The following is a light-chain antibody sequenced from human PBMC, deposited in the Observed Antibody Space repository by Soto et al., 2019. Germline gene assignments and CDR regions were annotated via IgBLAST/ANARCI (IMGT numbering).Light chain of an antibody. V-gene: IGKV3-11*01. CDR1: QSVSSY. CDR2: DAS. Sequence: EIVLTQSPATLSLSPGERATLSCRASQSVSSYLAWYQQKPGQAPRLLIYDASNRASGIPARFSGSGSGTDFTLTISSLEPEDFAVNYCQQRSYWPRTFGQGTKVEIK. CDR3: QQRSYWPRT. J-gene: IGKJ1*01.